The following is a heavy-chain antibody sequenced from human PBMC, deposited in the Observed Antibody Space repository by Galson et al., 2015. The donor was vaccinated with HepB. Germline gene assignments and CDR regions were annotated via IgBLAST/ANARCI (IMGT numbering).Heavy chain of an antibody. Sequence: LRLSCAASGFTFSGSAMHWVRQAPGKGLEYVSAISSNGGSTYYANSVKGRFTISRDNSKNTLYLQMGSLRAEDMAVYYCARGSITIFGVVRTTAFDIWGQGTMVTVSS. V-gene: IGHV3-64*01. CDR1: GFTFSGSA. CDR3: ARGSITIFGVVRTTAFDI. CDR2: ISSNGGST. D-gene: IGHD3-3*01. J-gene: IGHJ3*02.